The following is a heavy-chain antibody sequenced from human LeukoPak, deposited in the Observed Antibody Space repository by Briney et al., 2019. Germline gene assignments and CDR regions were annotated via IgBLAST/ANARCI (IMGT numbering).Heavy chain of an antibody. J-gene: IGHJ5*02. Sequence: PSETLSLTCAVYGGSFSDDYWTWIRQPPGKGLGWIGEINHSGSTNYNPSLKSRVTISVDTSKNQFSLKLNSVTAADTAVYYCARGGYYGSGNDFRFDPWGQGTLVTVSS. CDR3: ARGGYYGSGNDFRFDP. D-gene: IGHD3-10*01. CDR1: GGSFSDDY. CDR2: INHSGST. V-gene: IGHV4-34*01.